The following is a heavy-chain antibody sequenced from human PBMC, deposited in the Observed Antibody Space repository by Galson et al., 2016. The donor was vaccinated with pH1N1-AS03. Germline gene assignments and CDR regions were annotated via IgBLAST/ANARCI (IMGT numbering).Heavy chain of an antibody. CDR2: ISGDNGNT. V-gene: IGHV1-18*04. J-gene: IGHJ4*02. CDR1: GYTFTSYG. CDR3: ARDLGGGIIKEAY. Sequence: SVKVSCKASGYTFTSYGISWVRQAPGQGLEWMGWISGDNGNTHYAQKFQGRVTMTTDTSTSTAYMELRSLRSDDTAVFYCARDLGGGIIKEAYWGQGTLVTVSS. D-gene: IGHD3-10*01.